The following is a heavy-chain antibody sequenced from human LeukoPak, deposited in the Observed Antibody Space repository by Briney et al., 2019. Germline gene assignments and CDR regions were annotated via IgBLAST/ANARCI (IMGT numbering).Heavy chain of an antibody. J-gene: IGHJ4*02. D-gene: IGHD3-22*01. Sequence: GGSLRLSCAASGFTFSTYSMNWVRQAPGKGLEWVSSISRSTSYIYYADSVKGRFTISRDNAKNSLYLQMNSLRAEDTAVYYCASNPWDSSGYYYYWGQGTLVTVSS. V-gene: IGHV3-21*01. CDR3: ASNPWDSSGYYYY. CDR2: ISRSTSYI. CDR1: GFTFSTYS.